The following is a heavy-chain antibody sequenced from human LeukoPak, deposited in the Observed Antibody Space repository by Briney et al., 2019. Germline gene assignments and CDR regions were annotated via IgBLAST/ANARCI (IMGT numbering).Heavy chain of an antibody. D-gene: IGHD6-19*01. J-gene: IGHJ4*02. CDR3: ARDSSGWSTLDY. CDR2: INPNSGGT. CDR1: GYTFTGYY. V-gene: IGHV1-2*02. Sequence: ASVKVSCKASGYTFTGYYMHWVRQAPGHGLEWMGWINPNSGGTNYAQKFQGRVTMTRDTSISTAYMELSRLRSDDTAVYYCARDSSGWSTLDYWGQGTLVTVSS.